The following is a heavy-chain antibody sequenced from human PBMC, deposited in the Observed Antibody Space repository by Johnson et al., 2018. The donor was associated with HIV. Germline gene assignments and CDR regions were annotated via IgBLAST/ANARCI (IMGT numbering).Heavy chain of an antibody. Sequence: QVQLVESGGGLVQPGGSLRLSCAASGFTFSRKAMHWVRHTPGKGLEWVAVISYSGSDTYYVDSVKGRFTVSRDNSKNILYLQMNSLRPEDTAVYYCARDGRDLVTRGSFDVWGQGTVVTVSS. CDR1: GFTFSRKA. CDR3: ARDGRDLVTRGSFDV. D-gene: IGHD3-9*01. V-gene: IGHV3-30*14. J-gene: IGHJ3*01. CDR2: ISYSGSDT.